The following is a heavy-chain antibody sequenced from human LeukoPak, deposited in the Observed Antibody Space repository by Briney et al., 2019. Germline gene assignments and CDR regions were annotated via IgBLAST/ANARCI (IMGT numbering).Heavy chain of an antibody. CDR1: GGSFSTYY. J-gene: IGHJ3*02. CDR3: ARPARGINFVFDI. V-gene: IGHV4-59*08. D-gene: IGHD1-26*01. Sequence: SETLSLTCVVSGGSFSTYYWSWIRQPPGKGLEWIGYIFHSGSTNYNPSLKSRVTMSIDTSKNQVSLRLSSVTAADTAVYYCARPARGINFVFDIWGQGTMVTVSS. CDR2: IFHSGST.